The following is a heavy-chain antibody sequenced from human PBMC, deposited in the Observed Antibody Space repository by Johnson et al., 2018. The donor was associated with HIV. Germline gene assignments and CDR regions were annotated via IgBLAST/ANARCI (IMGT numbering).Heavy chain of an antibody. V-gene: IGHV3-7*03. CDR2: IKQDGSEK. CDR1: GFTFSSYW. CDR3: AGEGGCYKDDGVDI. Sequence: VQLVESGGGLVQPGGSLRLSCAASGFTFSSYWMSWVRQAPGKGLEWVANIKQDGSEKSSVDSVKGRFTISRDNARNSLYLQMNSLRAEDTALYYCAGEGGCYKDDGVDIWGKGAAVTVS. J-gene: IGHJ3*02. D-gene: IGHD2-2*02.